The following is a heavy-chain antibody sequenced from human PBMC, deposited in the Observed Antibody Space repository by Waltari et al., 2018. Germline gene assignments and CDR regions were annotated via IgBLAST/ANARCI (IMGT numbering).Heavy chain of an antibody. D-gene: IGHD5-12*01. V-gene: IGHV3-53*02. CDR3: MAYGDYSY. Sequence: EVQLVETGGGLIQPGGSLRLSCAVSGFSVSTNHVSWVRQAPGKGLEWDSIIYIVGITSFADSVNGRFTISVDNSKNTVYLQMNSLRADDTAVYYCMAYGDYSYWGQGTLVTVSS. J-gene: IGHJ4*02. CDR2: IYIVGIT. CDR1: GFSVSTNH.